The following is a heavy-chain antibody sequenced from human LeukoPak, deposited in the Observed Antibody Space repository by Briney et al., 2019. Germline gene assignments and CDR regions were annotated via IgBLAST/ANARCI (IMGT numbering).Heavy chain of an antibody. CDR3: ARGGDPSSAFDY. V-gene: IGHV4-30-2*01. D-gene: IGHD7-27*01. Sequence: AHTLSLTCAVSGGSISSGGYSWSWIRQPPGKGLEWIGYIYHSGSTYYNPSVKSRVTISVDRSKNQFSLKLSSVTAADTAVYYCARGGDPSSAFDYWGQGTLVTASS. J-gene: IGHJ4*02. CDR2: IYHSGST. CDR1: GGSISSGGYS.